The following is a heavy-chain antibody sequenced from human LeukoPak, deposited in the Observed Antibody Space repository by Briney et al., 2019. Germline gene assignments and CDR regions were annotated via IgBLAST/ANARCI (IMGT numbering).Heavy chain of an antibody. CDR2: IYSGGGT. D-gene: IGHD3-16*02. J-gene: IGHJ3*02. CDR3: ARESGFGGVIEDAFDI. CDR1: GFTVSTNY. Sequence: PGGSLRLSCAASGFTVSTNYMSWVRQAPGKGLEWVSVIYSGGGTYYADSVKGRFTISRDNSKNTLYLQMNSLRAEDTAVYYCARESGFGGVIEDAFDIWGQGTMVTVSS. V-gene: IGHV3-66*01.